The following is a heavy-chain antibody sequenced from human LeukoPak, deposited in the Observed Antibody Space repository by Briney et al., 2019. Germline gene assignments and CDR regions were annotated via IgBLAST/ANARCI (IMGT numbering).Heavy chain of an antibody. D-gene: IGHD3-16*01. CDR3: ARAYAGGIFDS. CDR1: GFTFSGYW. V-gene: IGHV3-7*04. CDR2: IKEDGSEN. Sequence: GGSLRLSCVASGFTFSGYWMSWVRQAPGKGLEWVANIKEDGSENYYVDSVRGRFTISRDNAKNSLYLQMNSLRAEDTAMYYCARAYAGGIFDSWGQGTLVTVSS. J-gene: IGHJ4*02.